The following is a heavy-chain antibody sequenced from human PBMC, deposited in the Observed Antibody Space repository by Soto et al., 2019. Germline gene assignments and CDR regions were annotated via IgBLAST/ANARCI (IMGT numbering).Heavy chain of an antibody. J-gene: IGHJ5*02. D-gene: IGHD3-22*01. V-gene: IGHV4-59*01. CDR3: ARGGYYDSSGYPWFDP. CDR2: IYYSGST. CDR1: GGSISSYY. Sequence: SETLSLTCTVSGGSISSYYWSWIRQPPGKGLEWIGYIYYSGSTNYNPSLKSRVTISVDTSKNQFSLKLSSVTAADTAVYYCARGGYYDSSGYPWFDPWGQGTLVTVSS.